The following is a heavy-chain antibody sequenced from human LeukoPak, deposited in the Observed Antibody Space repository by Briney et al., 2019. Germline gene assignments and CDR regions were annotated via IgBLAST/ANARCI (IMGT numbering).Heavy chain of an antibody. D-gene: IGHD6-13*01. CDR3: ARVAGYSSSWYYIDY. J-gene: IGHJ4*02. CDR1: GGSISNYY. CDR2: IYYSGST. V-gene: IGHV4-59*01. Sequence: SETLSLTCTVSGGSISNYYWSWIRQPPGKGLEWIGYIYYSGSTNYNPSLKSRVTISVDTSKNQFSLKLSSVTAADTAVYYCARVAGYSSSWYYIDYWGQGTLVTVSS.